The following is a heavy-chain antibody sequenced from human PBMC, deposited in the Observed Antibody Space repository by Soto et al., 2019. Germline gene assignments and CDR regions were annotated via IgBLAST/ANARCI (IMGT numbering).Heavy chain of an antibody. V-gene: IGHV3-48*03. D-gene: IGHD3-10*01. CDR2: ISKNGIDI. J-gene: IGHJ3*02. CDR1: GFSFSTYE. CDR3: APRKSGSFNIGAFDI. Sequence: GGSLRLSCAASGFSFSTYEMNWVRQAPGKGLEWVSYISKNGIDIYYADSVKGRFTISRDNANNSLFLQMNSLRAEDTAVYYCAPRKSGSFNIGAFDIWGQGTMVTVSS.